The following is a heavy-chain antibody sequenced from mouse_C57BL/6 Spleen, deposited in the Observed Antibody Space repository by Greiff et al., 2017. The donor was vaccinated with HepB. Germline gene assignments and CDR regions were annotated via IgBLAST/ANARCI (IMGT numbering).Heavy chain of an antibody. J-gene: IGHJ2*01. Sequence: QVQLQQSGAELVRPGSSVKLSCKASGYTFTSYWMHWVKQRPIQGLEWIGNIDPFDSETHYNQKFKDKATLTVDKSSSTAYMQLSSLTSEDSAVYYCARSGNLLDYWGQGTTLTVSS. D-gene: IGHD2-1*01. CDR3: ARSGNLLDY. V-gene: IGHV1-52*01. CDR2: IDPFDSET. CDR1: GYTFTSYW.